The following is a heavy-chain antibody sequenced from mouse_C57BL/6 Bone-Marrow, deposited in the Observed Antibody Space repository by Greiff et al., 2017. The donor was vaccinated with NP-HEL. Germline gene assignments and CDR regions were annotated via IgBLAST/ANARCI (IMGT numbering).Heavy chain of an antibody. J-gene: IGHJ2*01. Sequence: EVNVVESGEGLVKPGGSLKLSCAASGFTFSSYAMSWVRQTPEKRLEWVAYISSGGDYLYYADTVKGRFTISRDNARNTLYLQMSSLKSEDTAMYYCTRDRGYHFDYWGQGTTLTVSS. D-gene: IGHD2-2*01. CDR2: ISSGGDYL. V-gene: IGHV5-9-1*02. CDR1: GFTFSSYA. CDR3: TRDRGYHFDY.